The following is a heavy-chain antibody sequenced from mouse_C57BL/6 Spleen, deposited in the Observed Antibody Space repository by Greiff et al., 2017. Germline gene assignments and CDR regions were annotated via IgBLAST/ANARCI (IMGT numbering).Heavy chain of an antibody. D-gene: IGHD1-1*01. CDR2: IHPNSGST. V-gene: IGHV1-64*01. CDR3: ARLGIKNYYGSSYGY. CDR1: GYTFTSYW. J-gene: IGHJ2*01. Sequence: QVQLQQSGAELVKPGASVKLSCKASGYTFTSYWMHWVKQRPGQGLEWIGMIHPNSGSTNYNEKFKSKATLTVDKSSSTAYMQLSSLTSEDSAVYYCARLGIKNYYGSSYGYWGQGTTLTVSS.